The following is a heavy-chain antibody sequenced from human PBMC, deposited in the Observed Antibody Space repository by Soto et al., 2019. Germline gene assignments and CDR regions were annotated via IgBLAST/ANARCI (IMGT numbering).Heavy chain of an antibody. D-gene: IGHD3-3*01. V-gene: IGHV3-11*01. CDR2: ISSSGSTI. CDR3: ARADGLRFLEWSRPYGMDV. CDR1: GFTFSDYY. J-gene: IGHJ6*02. Sequence: PGGSLRLSCAASGFTFSDYYMSWIRQTPGKGLEWVSYISSSGSTIYYADSVKGRFTISRDNAKNSLYLQMNSLRAEDTAVYYCARADGLRFLEWSRPYGMDVWGQGTTVTSP.